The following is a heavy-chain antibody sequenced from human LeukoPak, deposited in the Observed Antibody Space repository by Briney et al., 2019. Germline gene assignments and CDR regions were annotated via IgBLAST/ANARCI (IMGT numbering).Heavy chain of an antibody. D-gene: IGHD2-15*01. CDR2: INHSGST. V-gene: IGHV4-34*01. CDR1: GGSFSGYY. Sequence: SETLSLTCAVYGGSFSGYYWSWIRQPPGKGLEWIGEINHSGSTNSNPSLKSRVTISVDTSKNQFSRKLSSVTAADTAVYYCARALLYCSGGSCYSIGNWFDPGGQGTLVTVSS. J-gene: IGHJ5*02. CDR3: ARALLYCSGGSCYSIGNWFDP.